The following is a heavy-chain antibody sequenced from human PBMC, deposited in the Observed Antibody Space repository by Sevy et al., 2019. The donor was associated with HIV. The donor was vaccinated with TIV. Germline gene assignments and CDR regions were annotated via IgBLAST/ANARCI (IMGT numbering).Heavy chain of an antibody. CDR3: AKDVWDPNDGFDI. CDR2: ISGSGGST. Sequence: GGSLRLSCAASGFTFSNYAMSWVRQAPGKGLEWVSTISGSGGSTYYADSVQGRFTISRDNSKNTLYLQMNSLRAEDTAVCYCAKDVWDPNDGFDIWGQGTMVTVSS. V-gene: IGHV3-23*01. J-gene: IGHJ3*02. CDR1: GFTFSNYA. D-gene: IGHD1-26*01.